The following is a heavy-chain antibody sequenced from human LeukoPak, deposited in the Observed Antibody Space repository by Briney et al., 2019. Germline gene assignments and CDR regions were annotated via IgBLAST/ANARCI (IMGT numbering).Heavy chain of an antibody. CDR3: ARGRRYSGYDYHY. J-gene: IGHJ4*02. Sequence: SETLSLTCAVYGGSFSGYYWSWIRQPPGKGLEWIGEINHSGSTNYNPSLKSRVTISVDTSKNQFSLKLSSVTAADTAVYYCARGRRYSGYDYHYWGQGTLVTVSS. CDR1: GGSFSGYY. D-gene: IGHD5-12*01. CDR2: INHSGST. V-gene: IGHV4-34*01.